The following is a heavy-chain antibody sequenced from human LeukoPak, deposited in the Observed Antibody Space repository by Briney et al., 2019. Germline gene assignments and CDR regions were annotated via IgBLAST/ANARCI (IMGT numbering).Heavy chain of an antibody. CDR2: IKQDGSEK. J-gene: IGHJ4*02. CDR3: ARDLSHCSGGSCYSAHFDY. Sequence: PGGSLRLSCAASRFTFSNYWMSWVRQAPGKGLEWVANIKQDGSEKNYVGSVKGRFTISRDNAKNTLYLQMNSLRAEDTAVYYCARDLSHCSGGSCYSAHFDYWGLGTQVTVSS. D-gene: IGHD2-15*01. CDR1: RFTFSNYW. V-gene: IGHV3-7*01.